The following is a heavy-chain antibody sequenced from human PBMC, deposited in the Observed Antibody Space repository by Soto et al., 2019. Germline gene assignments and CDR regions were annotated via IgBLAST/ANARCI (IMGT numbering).Heavy chain of an antibody. CDR1: GYTFTSYD. CDR3: ARERTRGFDP. V-gene: IGHV1-8*01. Sequence: QVQLVQSGAEVKKPGASVKVSCKASGYTFTSYDINWVRQTTGQGLEWMGWMNPNRGNTDYAQKFQGRGTMTRNTSRSTAYMELSSLRSEDTAVYFCARERTRGFDPWGQGTLVTVSS. J-gene: IGHJ5*02. CDR2: MNPNRGNT.